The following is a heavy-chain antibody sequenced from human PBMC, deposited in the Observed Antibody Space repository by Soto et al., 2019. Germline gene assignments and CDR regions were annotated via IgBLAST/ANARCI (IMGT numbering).Heavy chain of an antibody. CDR1: GFTFSSYG. CDR2: ISYDGSNK. CDR3: AKEDIVVVVYGMDV. J-gene: IGHJ6*02. Sequence: QVQLVESGGGVVQPGRSLRLSCAASGFTFSSYGMHWVRQAPGKGLEWVAVISYDGSNKYYADSVKGRFTISRDNSKNTLYLQINRLRAEDTAVYYCAKEDIVVVVYGMDVWGQGTTVTVSS. D-gene: IGHD2-15*01. V-gene: IGHV3-30*18.